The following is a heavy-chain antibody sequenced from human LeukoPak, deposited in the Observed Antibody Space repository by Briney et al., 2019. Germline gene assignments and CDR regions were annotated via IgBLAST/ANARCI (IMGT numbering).Heavy chain of an antibody. CDR3: ARGRGPAACGY. D-gene: IGHD2-2*01. CDR2: IYHSGST. V-gene: IGHV4-38-2*01. J-gene: IGHJ4*02. Sequence: SETLSLTCAVSGYSISSGYYWGWIRQPPGKGLEWIGSIYHSGSTYYNPSLKSRVTISVDTSKNQFSLKLSSVTAAATAVYYCARGRGPAACGYWGQGTLVTVSS. CDR1: GYSISSGYY.